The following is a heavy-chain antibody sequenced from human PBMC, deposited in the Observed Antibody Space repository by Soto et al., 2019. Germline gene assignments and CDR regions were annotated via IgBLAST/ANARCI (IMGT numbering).Heavy chain of an antibody. CDR3: ARDRRLATITPNSYYFDY. D-gene: IGHD5-12*01. CDR1: GGSISSGGYY. CDR2: IYYSGST. J-gene: IGHJ4*02. Sequence: PSETLSLTCTVSGGSISSGGYYWRWIRQHPGKGLEWIGYIYYSGSTYYNPSLKSRVTISVDTSKNQFSLKLSSVTAADTAVYYCARDRRLATITPNSYYFDYWGQGTLVTVSS. V-gene: IGHV4-31*03.